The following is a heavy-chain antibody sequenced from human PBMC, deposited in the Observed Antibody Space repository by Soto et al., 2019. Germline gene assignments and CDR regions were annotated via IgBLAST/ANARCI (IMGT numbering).Heavy chain of an antibody. D-gene: IGHD3-10*01. CDR1: GGSFSGYY. J-gene: IGHJ6*02. CDR2: INHSGST. CDR3: ARQSYYYGSGTQRNTPRKHYGMDV. Sequence: SETLSLTCAVYGGSFSGYYWSWIRQPPGKGLEWIGEINHSGSTNYNPSLKSRVTISVDTSKNQFSLKLSSVTAADTAVYYCARQSYYYGSGTQRNTPRKHYGMDVWGQGTTVTVSS. V-gene: IGHV4-34*01.